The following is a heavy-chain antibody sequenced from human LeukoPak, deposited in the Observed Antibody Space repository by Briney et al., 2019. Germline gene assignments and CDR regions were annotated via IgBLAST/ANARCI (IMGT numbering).Heavy chain of an antibody. Sequence: GGSLRLSCAASGFTFSSYSMNWVRQAPGKGLEWVSYISSSSSTIYYTDSLKGRFTISRDNAKNSLYLQMNGLRAEDTAVYFCARVWSPPYTSNWPDYFDYWGQGALVTVSS. CDR3: ARVWSPPYTSNWPDYFDY. CDR2: ISSSSSTI. CDR1: GFTFSSYS. J-gene: IGHJ4*02. D-gene: IGHD6-13*01. V-gene: IGHV3-48*04.